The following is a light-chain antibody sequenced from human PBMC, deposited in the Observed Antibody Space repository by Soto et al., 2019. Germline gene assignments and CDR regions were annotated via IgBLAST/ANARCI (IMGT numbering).Light chain of an antibody. CDR2: SNN. V-gene: IGLV1-44*01. Sequence: QSVLTQPPSASGTPGQRVTISCSGSSSNIGSNTVNSYQQLPGTAPKHLIFSNNQRPSGVPDRFSGSKSGTSASLAISGLQPEDEADYYCAAWDDSLSWVFGGGTKLTVL. CDR1: SSNIGSNT. CDR3: AAWDDSLSWV. J-gene: IGLJ3*02.